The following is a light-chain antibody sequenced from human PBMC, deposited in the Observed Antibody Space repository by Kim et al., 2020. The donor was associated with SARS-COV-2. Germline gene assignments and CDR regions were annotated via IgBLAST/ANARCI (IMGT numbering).Light chain of an antibody. J-gene: IGKJ1*01. CDR1: QSVSSTL. CDR3: QQWET. V-gene: IGKV3-20*01. Sequence: EIVLTQSPGTLSLSPGETATLSCRTSQSVSSTLLTWYQQRRGQAPRLLIYSASSRATGIPDRFSGSGSGTDFTLTISRLEPEDFAVYYCQQWETFGQGTKVDIK. CDR2: SAS.